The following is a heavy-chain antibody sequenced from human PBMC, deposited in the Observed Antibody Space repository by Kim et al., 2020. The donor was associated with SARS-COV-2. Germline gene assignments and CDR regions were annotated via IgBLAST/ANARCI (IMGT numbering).Heavy chain of an antibody. CDR1: GLTFSSHW. CDR2: ISSDVTTT. D-gene: IGHD4-4*01. Sequence: GGSLRLSCTVSGLTFSSHWMHWFRQTPGKGLVWVSLISSDVTTTVYADSVKGRFTISRDNAKNIVYLQMNSLKDEDTAIYFCSAAYRNAFDFWGQGTLVTLSP. J-gene: IGHJ4*02. CDR3: SAAYRNAFDF. V-gene: IGHV3-74*01.